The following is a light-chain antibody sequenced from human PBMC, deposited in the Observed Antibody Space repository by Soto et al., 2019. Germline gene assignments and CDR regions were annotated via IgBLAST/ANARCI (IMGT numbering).Light chain of an antibody. CDR2: KAS. Sequence: DIQMTQSPSTLSGSVGDRVTITCRASQTISSWLAWYQQKPGKAPKLLIYKASTLKSGVPSRLRGSGSGTDFTLTISSLQPDGFASYYCQHYNSYSEAFGQGTKVDMK. CDR3: QHYNSYSEA. V-gene: IGKV1-5*03. J-gene: IGKJ1*01. CDR1: QTISSW.